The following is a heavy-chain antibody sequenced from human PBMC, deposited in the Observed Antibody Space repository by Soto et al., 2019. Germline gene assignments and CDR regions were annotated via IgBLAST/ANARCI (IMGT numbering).Heavy chain of an antibody. Sequence: PSETLSLTCTVSGGSISSDYWNWIRQPPGKGLEWIGYVYHSWSTKYNPSLKSRVTLFADTSRNQFSLKMKSVTVADTALYFCARQVYGDYLGGNWFDPWGQGALVTVSS. CDR2: VYHSWST. D-gene: IGHD4-17*01. J-gene: IGHJ5*02. CDR3: ARQVYGDYLGGNWFDP. CDR1: GGSISSDY. V-gene: IGHV4-59*08.